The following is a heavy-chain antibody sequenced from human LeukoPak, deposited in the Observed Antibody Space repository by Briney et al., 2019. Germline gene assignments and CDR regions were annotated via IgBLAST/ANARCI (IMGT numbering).Heavy chain of an antibody. D-gene: IGHD2/OR15-2a*01. CDR3: ARDFYGDDGHHPFDY. CDR1: GGSISNYY. CDR2: IYTSGST. V-gene: IGHV4-4*07. J-gene: IGHJ4*02. Sequence: SETLSLTCSASGGSISNYYCNWLRQPAGKGLEWIGRIYTSGSTNYNPSLKSRVTISMDKSKNHFSLNLKSVTAADTAFYYCARDFYGDDGHHPFDYWGQGIQVIVSS.